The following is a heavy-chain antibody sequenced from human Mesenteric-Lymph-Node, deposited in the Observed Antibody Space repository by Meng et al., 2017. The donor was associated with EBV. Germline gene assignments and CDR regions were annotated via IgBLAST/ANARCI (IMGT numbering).Heavy chain of an antibody. Sequence: QGQLQESGPGLVKPSETLSLTCTVSGDSITNYYWSWIRQPPGKGLEWIGYIYYSGSTNYNPSLKSRVTMSVDMSKNQLSLKLTSVTAADTAIYYCATTRVATVFDYWGQGALVTVSS. J-gene: IGHJ4*02. V-gene: IGHV4-59*01. D-gene: IGHD5-12*01. CDR2: IYYSGST. CDR3: ATTRVATVFDY. CDR1: GDSITNYY.